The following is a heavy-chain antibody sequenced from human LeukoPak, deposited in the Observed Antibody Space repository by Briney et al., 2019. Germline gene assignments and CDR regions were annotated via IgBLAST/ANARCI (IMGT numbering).Heavy chain of an antibody. V-gene: IGHV4-61*02. D-gene: IGHD5-24*01. CDR2: IYTSGST. Sequence: SQTLSLTCTVSGGSISSGSYYWSWIRQPAGKGLEWIGRIYTSGSTNYNPSLKSRVTISVDTSKNQFTLNLSSVTAADTAVYYCARVSGRGDGYNPWGQGNLVTASS. CDR3: ARVSGRGDGYNP. J-gene: IGHJ5*02. CDR1: GGSISSGSYY.